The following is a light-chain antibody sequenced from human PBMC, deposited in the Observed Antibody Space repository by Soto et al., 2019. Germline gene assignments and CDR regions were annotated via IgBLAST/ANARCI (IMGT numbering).Light chain of an antibody. CDR3: QQYKNWPPLT. J-gene: IGKJ4*01. CDR1: QSISNH. V-gene: IGKV1-39*01. Sequence: DIQMTQSPSSLSASVEDRVIITCRASQSISNHLNWYQQKPGKAPKLLIFAASSLQSGVPSRFSGSRSGPDFTLTITSLQSEDFAVYYCQQYKNWPPLTFGGGTKVEIK. CDR2: AAS.